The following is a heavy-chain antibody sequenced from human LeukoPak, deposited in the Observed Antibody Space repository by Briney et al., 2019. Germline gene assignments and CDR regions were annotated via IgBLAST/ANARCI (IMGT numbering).Heavy chain of an antibody. J-gene: IGHJ5*02. V-gene: IGHV1-69*05. D-gene: IGHD6-6*01. CDR3: ATGGDSSSFFNWFDP. Sequence: GSSVKVSCKASGGTFSSYAISWVRQAPGQGLEWMGGIIPIFGTANYAQKFQGRVTITTDESTSTAYMEPSRLRSEDTAVYYCATGGDSSSFFNWFDPWGQGTLVTVSS. CDR1: GGTFSSYA. CDR2: IIPIFGTA.